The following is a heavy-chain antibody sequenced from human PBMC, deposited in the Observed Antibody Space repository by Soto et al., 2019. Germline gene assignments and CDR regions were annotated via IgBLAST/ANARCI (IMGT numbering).Heavy chain of an antibody. D-gene: IGHD3-22*01. J-gene: IGHJ4*01. V-gene: IGHV3-23*01. CDR3: AKFDSRGYARAPFDY. CDR2: IGGSEGST. CDR1: GFTFSTHA. Sequence: EVHVLESGGGVVQPGGSLRLSCAASGFTFSTHAMSWVRQAPGKGLEWVSSIGGSEGSTFYADSVKGRFTISRDDSKNTLSLQMSSLRAEDTAIYYCAKFDSRGYARAPFDYWGHGTLVTVSS.